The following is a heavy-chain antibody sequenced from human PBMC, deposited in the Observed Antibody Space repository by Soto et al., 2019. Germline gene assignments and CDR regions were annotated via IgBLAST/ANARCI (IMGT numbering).Heavy chain of an antibody. J-gene: IGHJ3*02. D-gene: IGHD3-16*02. V-gene: IGHV3-7*01. Sequence: GGSLRLSCTASGFTFSSHWMSWVRQAPGKGLEWVANINQDGSEKYYVDSVKGRFTISRDNAKNSLFLQMNSLRAEDTAVYFCARAVMITFGGIIVRSASDIWGQGTMVNVS. CDR1: GFTFSSHW. CDR2: INQDGSEK. CDR3: ARAVMITFGGIIVRSASDI.